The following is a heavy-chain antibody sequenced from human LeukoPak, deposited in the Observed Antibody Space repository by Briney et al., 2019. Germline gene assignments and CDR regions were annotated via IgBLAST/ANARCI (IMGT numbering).Heavy chain of an antibody. J-gene: IGHJ4*02. V-gene: IGHV4-39*01. CDR1: GGSISSSSYY. CDR3: AKSGGYGLIDY. Sequence: SETLSLTCTVSGGSISSSSYYWGWIRQPPGKGLEWIGSIYSSGSTYYNASLQSRVTISIETSKNQISLRLNSVTAADTAMYYCAKSGGYGLIDYWGQGTLVTVSS. CDR2: IYSSGST. D-gene: IGHD1-26*01.